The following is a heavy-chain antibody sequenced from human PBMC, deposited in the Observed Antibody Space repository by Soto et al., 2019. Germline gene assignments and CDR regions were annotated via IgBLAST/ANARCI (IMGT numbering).Heavy chain of an antibody. CDR2: IIPIFDTA. CDR3: ARDQGGGGFGDSYGMDV. Sequence: QVQLVQSGAEVKKPGSSVKVSCKASGGTFSSYAISWVRQAPGQGLEWMGGIIPIFDTANYARKFHGRVTITADESTSTANMELSSLRSEDTAVYYCARDQGGGGFGDSYGMDVWGQGTTVTVSS. D-gene: IGHD3-10*01. CDR1: GGTFSSYA. J-gene: IGHJ6*02. V-gene: IGHV1-69*01.